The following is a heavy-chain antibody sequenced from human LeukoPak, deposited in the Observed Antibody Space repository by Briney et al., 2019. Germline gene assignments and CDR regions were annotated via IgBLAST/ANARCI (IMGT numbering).Heavy chain of an antibody. CDR2: ISGSGTTI. D-gene: IGHD1-26*01. CDR3: ARGGGSYVNWFDP. CDR1: GFTFSSYN. V-gene: IGHV3-48*01. Sequence: PGGSLRLSCVASGFTFSSYNMNWVRQPPGKWLEWVSYISGSGTTIYYADSVRGRFTISRDNAKNSLYLQMKSLRAEDTAVYYCARGGGSYVNWFDPWGQGTLVTVST. J-gene: IGHJ5*02.